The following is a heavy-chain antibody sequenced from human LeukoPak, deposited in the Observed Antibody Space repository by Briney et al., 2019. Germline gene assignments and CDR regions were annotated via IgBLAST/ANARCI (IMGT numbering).Heavy chain of an antibody. D-gene: IGHD1-26*01. Sequence: ASVKVSCKASGYTFTGYYMHWVRQAPGQGLGWMGWINPNSGGTNYAQKFQGRVTMTRDTSISTAYMELSRLRSDDTAVYYCARGGSYYLWSYYFDYWGQGTLVTVSS. CDR1: GYTFTGYY. CDR2: INPNSGGT. V-gene: IGHV1-2*02. CDR3: ARGGSYYLWSYYFDY. J-gene: IGHJ4*02.